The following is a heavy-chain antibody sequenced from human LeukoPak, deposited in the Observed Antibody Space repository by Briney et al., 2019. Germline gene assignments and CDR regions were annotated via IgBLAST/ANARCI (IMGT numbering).Heavy chain of an antibody. CDR2: ISSTGSTI. J-gene: IGHJ4*02. V-gene: IGHV3-48*03. Sequence: PGGSLRLSCAASGFTFSDYEMNWVRQAPGKGLEWVSYISSTGSTIYYADSVKGRFTISRDNAKNSLYLQMNSLRAEDTAVYYCASLHRGIAVAGTTVWGQGILVTVSS. CDR3: ASLHRGIAVAGTTV. D-gene: IGHD6-19*01. CDR1: GFTFSDYE.